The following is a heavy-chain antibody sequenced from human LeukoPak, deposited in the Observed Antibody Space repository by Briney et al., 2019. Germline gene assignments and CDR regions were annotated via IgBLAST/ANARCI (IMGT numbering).Heavy chain of an antibody. Sequence: ASVKVSCRSSGYTFITYAITWVRQAPAQGLEWMGWISAYNGNTDYAQNLQGRVTITTDTSTNTAYMELRSLRSDDTAVYYCARDVSEGFGERVIDAFDMWGQGTMVTVSS. J-gene: IGHJ3*02. D-gene: IGHD3-10*01. V-gene: IGHV1-18*01. CDR2: ISAYNGNT. CDR3: ARDVSEGFGERVIDAFDM. CDR1: GYTFITYA.